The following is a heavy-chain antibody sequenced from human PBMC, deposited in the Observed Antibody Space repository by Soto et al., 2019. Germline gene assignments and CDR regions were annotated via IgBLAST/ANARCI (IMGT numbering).Heavy chain of an antibody. D-gene: IGHD1-1*01. CDR1: GFAFGGYW. V-gene: IGHV3-74*03. CDR3: ARELGPNFDPRDY. Sequence: EVHLVESGGGLVQPGGSLRLSCAASGFAFGGYWMHWVRQAPGKGLVWVSRINSDGSSTTYADSVKGRFTISRDNAKNTLYLQMNSLRAEDTAVYYCARELGPNFDPRDYWGQGTLVTVSS. J-gene: IGHJ4*02. CDR2: INSDGSST.